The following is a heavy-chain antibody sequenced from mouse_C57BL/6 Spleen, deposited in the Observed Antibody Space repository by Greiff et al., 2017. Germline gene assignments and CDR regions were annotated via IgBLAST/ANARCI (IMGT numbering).Heavy chain of an antibody. Sequence: QVQLQQSGAELARPGASVKLSCKASGYTFTSYGISWVKQRTGQGLEWIGEIYPSSGNTYYNEKFKGKATLTADKSSSTAYMELRSLPSEDSAVYFCARSTTVVGMDYWGQGTSVTVSS. D-gene: IGHD1-1*01. J-gene: IGHJ4*01. CDR2: IYPSSGNT. CDR3: ARSTTVVGMDY. CDR1: GYTFTSYG. V-gene: IGHV1-81*01.